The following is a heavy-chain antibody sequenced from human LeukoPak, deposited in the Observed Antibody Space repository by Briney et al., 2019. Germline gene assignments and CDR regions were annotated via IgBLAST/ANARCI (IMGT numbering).Heavy chain of an antibody. CDR2: SYIGRTT. CDR3: ARDKGQSGSSGIYQSYMDV. D-gene: IGHD6-6*01. V-gene: IGHV4-59*11. CDR1: GGSLRGHS. J-gene: IGHJ6*03. Sequence: TSETLSLTCSVSGGSLRGHSWSWIRQPPGKGLEYIGDSYIGRTTNYNRSLKGRVTISLDTSKRQLSLTVNSVTAADTAVYYCARDKGQSGSSGIYQSYMDVWGTGTTVIVSS.